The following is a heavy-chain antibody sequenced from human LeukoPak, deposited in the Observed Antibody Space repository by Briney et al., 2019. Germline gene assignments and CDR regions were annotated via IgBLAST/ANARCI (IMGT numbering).Heavy chain of an antibody. CDR3: ARRITMIVVVPKYNWFDP. V-gene: IGHV4-38-2*02. J-gene: IGHJ5*02. Sequence: TSETLSLTCTVSGYSISSGYYWGWIRQPPGMGLEWIGSIYHSGSTYYNPSLKSRVTISVDTSKNQFSLKLSSVTAADTAVYYCARRITMIVVVPKYNWFDPWGQGTLVTVSS. D-gene: IGHD3-22*01. CDR1: GYSISSGYY. CDR2: IYHSGST.